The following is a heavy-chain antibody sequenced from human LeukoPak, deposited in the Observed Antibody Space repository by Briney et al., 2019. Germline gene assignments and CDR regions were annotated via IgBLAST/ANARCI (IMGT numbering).Heavy chain of an antibody. V-gene: IGHV3-7*03. J-gene: IGHJ3*01. D-gene: IGHD3-16*01. CDR3: ARLILWQTSNAFDL. Sequence: PGGSLRLSCVPSGVTFSRTWMGWLRQAPGKGLEWLAHIKPDESRIFYMDAIKGRFAISRDNAKNSVFLQMSSLRAEDTAVYYCARLILWQTSNAFDLWGRGTMVTVSA. CDR1: GVTFSRTW. CDR2: IKPDESRI.